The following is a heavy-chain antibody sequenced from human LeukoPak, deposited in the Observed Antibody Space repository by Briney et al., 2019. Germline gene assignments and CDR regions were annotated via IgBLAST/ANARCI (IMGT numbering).Heavy chain of an antibody. CDR3: AKAMDLLDAFDI. CDR2: ISSSGSTI. V-gene: IGHV3-48*03. Sequence: PGGSLRLSCAASGFTFSSYEMNWVRQAPGKGLEWVSYISSSGSTIYYADSVKGRFTISRDNAKNSLYLQMNSLRAEDTALYYCAKAMDLLDAFDIWGQGTMVTVSS. CDR1: GFTFSSYE. J-gene: IGHJ3*02. D-gene: IGHD1-26*01.